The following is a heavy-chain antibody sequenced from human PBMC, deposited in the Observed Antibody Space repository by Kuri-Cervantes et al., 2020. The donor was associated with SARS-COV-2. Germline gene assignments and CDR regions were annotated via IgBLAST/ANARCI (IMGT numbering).Heavy chain of an antibody. V-gene: IGHV4-59*11. Sequence: ESLKISCTVSGGSISSHYWSWIRQPPGKGLEWIGYIYYSGSTNYNPSLKSRVTISVDTSKNQFSLKLSSVTAADTAVYYCARQGANLDYWGQGTLVTVSS. CDR3: ARQGANLDY. J-gene: IGHJ4*02. D-gene: IGHD5-12*01. CDR2: IYYSGST. CDR1: GGSISSHY.